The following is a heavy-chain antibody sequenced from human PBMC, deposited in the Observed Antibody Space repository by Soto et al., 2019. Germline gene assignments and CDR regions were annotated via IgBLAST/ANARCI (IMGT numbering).Heavy chain of an antibody. J-gene: IGHJ5*02. CDR1: GGTFSGYT. CDR2: ISPNHGKT. V-gene: IGHV1-18*01. CDR3: ARGKNWFDP. Sequence: EASVTVSCKASGGTFSGYTISWVRQAPGQGLEWMGWISPNHGKTNYAQKLQGRVTITTDKSTSTAYMELRSLSSDDTAVYYCARGKNWFDPWGQGTLVTVSS.